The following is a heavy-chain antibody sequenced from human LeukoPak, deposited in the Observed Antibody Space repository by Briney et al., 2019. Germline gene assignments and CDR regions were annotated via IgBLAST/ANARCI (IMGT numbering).Heavy chain of an antibody. CDR2: INHSGST. J-gene: IGHJ6*03. V-gene: IGHV4-34*01. CDR1: GGSFSGYY. CDR3: ARSGHYVRHYYYYMDV. D-gene: IGHD4-17*01. Sequence: PSETLSLACAVYGGSFSGYYWSWIRQPPGKGLEWIGEINHSGSTNYNPSLKSRVTISVDTSKNQFSLKLSSVTAADTAVYYCARSGHYVRHYYYYMDVWGKGTTVTVSS.